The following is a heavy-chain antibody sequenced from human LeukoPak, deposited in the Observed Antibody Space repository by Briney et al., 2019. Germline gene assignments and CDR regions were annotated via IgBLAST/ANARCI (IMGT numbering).Heavy chain of an antibody. CDR3: ARSTMGARRKYDY. J-gene: IGHJ4*02. V-gene: IGHV1-8*01. CDR1: GDTFTTYD. D-gene: IGHD1-26*01. CDR2: LNPNSGNT. Sequence: ASVKVSYKASGDTFTTYDVNWVRPATGQGLEWMGWLNPNSGNTGYVQKFQGRVTMTMNTSISTAYMELTSLTSEDTAVYYCARSTMGARRKYDYWGQGTLVTVSS.